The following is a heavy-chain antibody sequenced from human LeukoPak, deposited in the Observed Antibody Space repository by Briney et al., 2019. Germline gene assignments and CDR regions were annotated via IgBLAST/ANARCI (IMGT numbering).Heavy chain of an antibody. J-gene: IGHJ6*03. Sequence: PGGSLRLSCAASGFTFSTYGMSWVRQAPGKGLEWASAISGSGGSTYYADSVKGRFTISRDNSKNTLYLQMNSLRAEDRAVYYCAKDGGEYYDILTGHYPRLYYMGVWGKGTTVTISS. D-gene: IGHD3-9*01. CDR2: ISGSGGST. V-gene: IGHV3-23*01. CDR3: AKDGGEYYDILTGHYPRLYYMGV. CDR1: GFTFSTYG.